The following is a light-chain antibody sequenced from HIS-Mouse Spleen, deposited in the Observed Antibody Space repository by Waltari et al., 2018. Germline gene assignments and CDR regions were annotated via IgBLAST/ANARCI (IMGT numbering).Light chain of an antibody. Sequence: QSALTQPPSVSGSPGQSVTISCTGTSSDVGSYNRVSWYQQPPGTAPKPMIYEVSIRPSGVPDRFSGSKSGNTASLTISGLQAEDEADYYCSLYTSSSTLVFGGGTKLTVL. CDR1: SSDVGSYNR. CDR3: SLYTSSSTLV. J-gene: IGLJ2*01. CDR2: EVS. V-gene: IGLV2-18*01.